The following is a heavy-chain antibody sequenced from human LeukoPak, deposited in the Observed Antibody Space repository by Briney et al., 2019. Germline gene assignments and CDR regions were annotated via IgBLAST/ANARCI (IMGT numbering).Heavy chain of an antibody. J-gene: IGHJ3*02. CDR3: ARGHLSSLFDI. CDR2: ISYDGTNK. D-gene: IGHD6-6*01. CDR1: GFTFSNYA. Sequence: PGRSLRLSCAASGFTFSNYAMHWVRQTPGKGLEWVAVISYDGTNKYYADSVMGRLTISRDNSKNTLSLQMNSLRTEDTAVYYCARGHLSSLFDIWGQGTMVTVSS. V-gene: IGHV3-30-3*01.